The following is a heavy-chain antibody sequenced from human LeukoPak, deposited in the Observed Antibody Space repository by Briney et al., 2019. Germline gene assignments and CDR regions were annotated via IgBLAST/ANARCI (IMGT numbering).Heavy chain of an antibody. D-gene: IGHD1-7*01. Sequence: PGGSLRLSCAASGFTFSDYYMNWIRQAPGKGLEWVSYISSSGSTIYYADSVKGRFTISRDNAKNSLYLQMNSLRAEDTAVYYCARGEAGTTFSWFDPWGQGTLVTVSS. CDR1: GFTFSDYY. CDR2: ISSSGSTI. CDR3: ARGEAGTTFSWFDP. J-gene: IGHJ5*02. V-gene: IGHV3-11*01.